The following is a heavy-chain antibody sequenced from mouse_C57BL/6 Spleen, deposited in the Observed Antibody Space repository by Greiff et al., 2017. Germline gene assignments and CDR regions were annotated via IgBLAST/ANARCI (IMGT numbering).Heavy chain of an antibody. V-gene: IGHV1-50*01. D-gene: IGHD1-1*01. CDR2: IDPSDSYT. CDR1: GYTFTSYW. CDR3: ARQGGSSGDY. J-gene: IGHJ2*01. Sequence: VQLQQSGAELVKPGASVKLSCKASGYTFTSYWMQWVKQRPGQGLEWIGEIDPSDSYTNYNQKFKGKATLTVDTSSSTAYMRLSSLPSEDSAVYYCARQGGSSGDYWGQGTTLTVAA.